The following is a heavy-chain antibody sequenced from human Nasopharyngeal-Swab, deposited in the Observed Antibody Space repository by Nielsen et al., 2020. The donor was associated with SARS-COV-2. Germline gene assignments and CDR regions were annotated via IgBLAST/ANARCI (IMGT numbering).Heavy chain of an antibody. D-gene: IGHD2-21*01. CDR3: ARGSLFLDY. Sequence: SETLSLTCAVYGGSFSGYYWSWIRQPPGKGLEWIGELNHSGSTNYNPSLKSRVTISVDTSQNQFSLKLSSVTAADTAVYYCARGSLFLDYWGQGTLVTVSS. V-gene: IGHV4-34*01. J-gene: IGHJ4*02. CDR2: LNHSGST. CDR1: GGSFSGYY.